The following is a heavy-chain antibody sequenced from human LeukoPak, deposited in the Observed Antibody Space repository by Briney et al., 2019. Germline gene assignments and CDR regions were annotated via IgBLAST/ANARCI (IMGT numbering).Heavy chain of an antibody. CDR1: GCTFSGAY. CDR3: TSASRTYIWFDP. J-gene: IGHJ5*02. Sequence: GGSLSLTCAVSGCTFSGAYRHWVRQSSGKGLEWVGQIDKKDKGYATATAYAASVKGRFTISRDDSINTAYLQMKSLKTEDTALEYCTSASRTYIWFDPWGQGTLVTVSS. CDR2: IDKKDKGYATAT. D-gene: IGHD1-14*01. V-gene: IGHV3-73*01.